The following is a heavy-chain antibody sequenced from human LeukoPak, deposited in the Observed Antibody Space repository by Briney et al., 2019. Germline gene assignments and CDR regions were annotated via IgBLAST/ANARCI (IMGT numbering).Heavy chain of an antibody. D-gene: IGHD4-23*01. CDR3: AVGYGGY. V-gene: IGHV3-74*01. CDR1: GFSFSRYW. CDR2: INSDGSTT. Sequence: GGSLRLSCAASGFSFSRYWMHWVRQAPGKGLMWVSGINSDGSTTNYADSVKGRFTISRDNAKNTLYLQMNSLRAEDTAVYYCAVGYGGYWGQGTLVTVSS. J-gene: IGHJ4*02.